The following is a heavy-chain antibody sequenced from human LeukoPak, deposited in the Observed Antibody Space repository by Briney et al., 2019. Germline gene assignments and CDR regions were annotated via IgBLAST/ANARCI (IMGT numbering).Heavy chain of an antibody. CDR3: ARGGGCCSGGSCLYDAFDI. D-gene: IGHD2-15*01. Sequence: SETLSLTCAVSGGSLSRGGYSSSWVRQPPGRGRGSHGYIDHSGSTYYNPSRRSRVTISVDRSKYQFSLKLSSVTAADTAVYYCARGGGCCSGGSCLYDAFDIWGQGTMVTVSS. CDR1: GGSLSRGGYS. CDR2: IDHSGST. V-gene: IGHV4-30-2*01. J-gene: IGHJ3*02.